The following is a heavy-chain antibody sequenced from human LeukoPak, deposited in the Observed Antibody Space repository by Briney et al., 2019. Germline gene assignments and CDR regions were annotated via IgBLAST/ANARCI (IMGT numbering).Heavy chain of an antibody. CDR3: ARDKGVGAPRGFDY. D-gene: IGHD1-26*01. J-gene: IGHJ4*02. V-gene: IGHV4-34*01. Sequence: KPSETLSLTCAVYGGSFSGYYWSWIRQPPGKGLEWIGEINHSGSTNYNPSLKSRVTMSVDTSKNQFSLKLSSVTAADTAVYYCARDKGVGAPRGFDYWGQGTLVTVSS. CDR2: INHSGST. CDR1: GGSFSGYY.